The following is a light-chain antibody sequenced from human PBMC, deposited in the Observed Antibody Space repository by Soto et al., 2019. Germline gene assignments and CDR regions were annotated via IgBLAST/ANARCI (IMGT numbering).Light chain of an antibody. CDR3: QQSHTCPYT. Sequence: DIQMTQSPSSVSASVGDRVIITCRTTRDISKWAAWYQQKPWRAPILLIDAASNLQSGVPSRFSGSGSGTDFNLTITGLQPDDFATYYCQQSHTCPYTFGQGTKLEI. CDR1: RDISKW. V-gene: IGKV1-12*01. CDR2: AAS. J-gene: IGKJ2*01.